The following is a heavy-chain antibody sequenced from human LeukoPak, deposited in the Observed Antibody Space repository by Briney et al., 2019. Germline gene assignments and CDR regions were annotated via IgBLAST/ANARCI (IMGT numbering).Heavy chain of an antibody. D-gene: IGHD4-23*01. CDR2: IYTSGST. CDR1: GGSISSGSYY. J-gene: IGHJ4*02. V-gene: IGHV4-61*02. Sequence: SQTLSLTCTVSGGSISSGSYYWSWIRQPAGKGLEWIGRIYTSGSTNYNPSLKSRVTISVDTSKNQFSLKLSSVTAADTAVYYCARESGNSYFDYWGQGTLVTVSS. CDR3: ARESGNSYFDY.